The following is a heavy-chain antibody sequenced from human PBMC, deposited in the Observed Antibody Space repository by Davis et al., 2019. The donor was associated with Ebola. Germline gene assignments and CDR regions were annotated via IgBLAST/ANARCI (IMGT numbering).Heavy chain of an antibody. CDR1: GGSISSSNW. Sequence: PSETLSLTCAVSGGSISSSNWWSWVRQPPGKGLEWIGEIYHSGSTNYNPSLKSRVTISVDKSKNQFSLKLSSVTAADTAVYYCARSGEGQLGPTQYYYYGMDVWGQGTTVTVSS. CDR3: ARSGEGQLGPTQYYYYGMDV. D-gene: IGHD6-6*01. J-gene: IGHJ6*02. CDR2: IYHSGST. V-gene: IGHV4-4*02.